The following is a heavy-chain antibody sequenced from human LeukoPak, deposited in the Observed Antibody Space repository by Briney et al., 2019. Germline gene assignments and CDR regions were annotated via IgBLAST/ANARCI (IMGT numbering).Heavy chain of an antibody. CDR3: ARASSMIYTSIDY. V-gene: IGHV1-69*04. J-gene: IGHJ4*02. CDR1: GGTFSSYA. Sequence: GASVKVSCKASGGTFSSYAISWVRQAPGQGLEWMGRIIPILGIANYAQKFQGRVTITADKSTSTAYMELSSLRSEDTAVYYCARASSMIYTSIDYWGQGTLVTVSS. CDR2: IIPILGIA. D-gene: IGHD3-22*01.